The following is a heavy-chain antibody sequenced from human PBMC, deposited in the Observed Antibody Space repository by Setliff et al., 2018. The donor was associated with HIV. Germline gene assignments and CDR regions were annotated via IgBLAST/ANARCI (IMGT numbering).Heavy chain of an antibody. J-gene: IGHJ4*02. CDR3: ARVLAVAGTDPPGDY. CDR2: TNWDGSST. D-gene: IGHD6-19*01. CDR1: GFNLVDYG. V-gene: IGHV3-20*04. Sequence: PGGSLRLSCAASGFNLVDYGMSWVRQAPGKGLDWVSGTNWDGSSTHYADSVKDRFTLSRDNAKNCVYLQMNSLRAEDTALYYCARVLAVAGTDPPGDYWGQGTLVTVSS.